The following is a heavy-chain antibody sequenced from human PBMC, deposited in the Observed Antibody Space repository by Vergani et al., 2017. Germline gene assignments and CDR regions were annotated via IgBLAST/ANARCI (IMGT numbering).Heavy chain of an antibody. CDR2: LRYDGTTK. CDR3: VKDRGASIGFDD. D-gene: IGHD2-2*01. Sequence: QVQLVESGGGVVQPGGSLRLSCAASGFSFGSYSMHWVRVRQAPGKVLEWLAYLRYDGTTKQYADSVKGRFTISRDNSKNMLYLQMDSLRPEDTAMFYCVKDRGASIGFDDWGQGTQVTVSS. J-gene: IGHJ4*02. CDR1: GFSFGSYS. V-gene: IGHV3-30*02.